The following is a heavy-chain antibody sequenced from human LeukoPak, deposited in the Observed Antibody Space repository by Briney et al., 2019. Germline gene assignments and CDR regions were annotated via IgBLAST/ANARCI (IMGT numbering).Heavy chain of an antibody. CDR2: ISSSGTTI. D-gene: IGHD3-16*01. Sequence: PGGSLRLSCAASGFTFRDYYMSWIRQAPGKGLEWVSYISSSGTTIYYADSVKGRFTISRDNAKNSLYLQMNSLRAEDTAVYYCARDWAFYYYGMDVWGQGTTVTVSS. V-gene: IGHV3-11*04. CDR1: GFTFRDYY. CDR3: ARDWAFYYYGMDV. J-gene: IGHJ6*02.